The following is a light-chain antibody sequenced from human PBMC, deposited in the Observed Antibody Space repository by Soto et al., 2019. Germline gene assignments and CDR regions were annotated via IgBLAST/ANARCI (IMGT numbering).Light chain of an antibody. CDR3: QQRSSWPRT. CDR2: DAS. Sequence: EVVLTQSPATLSLSPGERATLSCRASQRVSSYLAWYQQKPGQAPRLLIYDASNRATGIPDRFSGSGSGTDFTLTISSLEPEDFATYYCQQRSSWPRTFGQGTKMDIK. V-gene: IGKV3-11*01. CDR1: QRVSSY. J-gene: IGKJ1*01.